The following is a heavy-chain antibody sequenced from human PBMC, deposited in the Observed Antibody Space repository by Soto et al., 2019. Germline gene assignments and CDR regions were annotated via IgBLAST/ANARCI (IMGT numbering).Heavy chain of an antibody. J-gene: IGHJ6*03. V-gene: IGHV3-33*01. D-gene: IGHD3-3*01. CDR1: GFTFSSYG. CDR2: IWYDGSNK. Sequence: GGSLRLSCAASGFTFSSYGMHWVRQAPGKGLEWVAVIWYDGSNKYYADSVKGRFTISRDNSKNTLYPQMNSLRAEDTAVYYCARDTTPIFGVVIRSYMDVWGKGTTVPVSS. CDR3: ARDTTPIFGVVIRSYMDV.